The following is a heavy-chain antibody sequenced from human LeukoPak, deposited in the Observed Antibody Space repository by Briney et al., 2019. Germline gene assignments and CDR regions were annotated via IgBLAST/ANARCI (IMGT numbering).Heavy chain of an antibody. D-gene: IGHD3-10*01. CDR2: ISAYNDNT. CDR1: GYTFTSYG. J-gene: IGHJ5*02. CDR3: ARLLWFGELSLWFDP. V-gene: IGHV1-18*01. Sequence: ASVKVSCKASGYTFTSYGISWVRQAPGQGLEWMGWISAYNDNTNYAQKLQGRVTLTTDTSTSTAYMELRSLRSDDTAVYYCARLLWFGELSLWFDPWGQGTLVTVSS.